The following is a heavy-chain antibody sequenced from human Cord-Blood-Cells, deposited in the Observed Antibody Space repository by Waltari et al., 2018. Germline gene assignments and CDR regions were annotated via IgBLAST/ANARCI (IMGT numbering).Heavy chain of an antibody. CDR3: ASRGRDWYFDL. V-gene: IGHV1-46*01. CDR1: GYTFTSYY. Sequence: QVQLVQSGAEVKKPGASVKVSCKASGYTFTSYYMHWVRQAPGQGLEWMGISNPRGGRTSDAQKFQGRVTMTRDTSTSTVYMELSSLRSEDTAVYYCASRGRDWYFDLWGRGTLVTVSS. D-gene: IGHD3-10*01. J-gene: IGHJ2*01. CDR2: SNPRGGRT.